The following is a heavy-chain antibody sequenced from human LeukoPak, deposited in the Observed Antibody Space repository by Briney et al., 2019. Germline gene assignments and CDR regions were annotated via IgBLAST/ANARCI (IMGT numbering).Heavy chain of an antibody. D-gene: IGHD3-10*01. Sequence: GGSLRLSCAASGFTFRSYSMNWVRQAPGKGLEWVSYITSGSSPIYYADSVKGRFTISRDNARNTLYLQMSTLRDEDTAVYYCAKENTPMASPWYFEDWGAGSLVTVSS. CDR3: AKENTPMASPWYFED. CDR1: GFTFRSYS. J-gene: IGHJ1*01. CDR2: ITSGSSPI. V-gene: IGHV3-48*02.